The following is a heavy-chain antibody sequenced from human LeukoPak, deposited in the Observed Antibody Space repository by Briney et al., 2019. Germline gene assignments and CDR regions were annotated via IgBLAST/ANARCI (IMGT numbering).Heavy chain of an antibody. Sequence: GESLKISCKGAAYSFTSYWIGWVRQMPGKGLKWMGIIYPGDSDTRYSPSFQGQVTISADKSISTAYLQWSSLKASDTAMYYCAKQVAEMARVYYFDYLGQGTLSPSPQ. V-gene: IGHV5-51*01. D-gene: IGHD5-24*01. CDR3: AKQVAEMARVYYFDY. CDR1: AYSFTSYW. CDR2: IYPGDSDT. J-gene: IGHJ4*02.